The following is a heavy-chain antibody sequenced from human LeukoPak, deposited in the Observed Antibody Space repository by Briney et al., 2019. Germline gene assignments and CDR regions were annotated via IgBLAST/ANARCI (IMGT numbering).Heavy chain of an antibody. CDR3: AKGYGGYDWSNDY. D-gene: IGHD5-12*01. Sequence: GGSLRLSCAASGFTFSSYAMHWVRQAPGKGLEWVSAISGSGGSTYYADSLKGRFTISRDNSKNTLYLQMNSLRAEDTAVYYCAKGYGGYDWSNDYWGQGTLVTVSS. CDR1: GFTFSSYA. CDR2: ISGSGGST. J-gene: IGHJ4*02. V-gene: IGHV3-23*01.